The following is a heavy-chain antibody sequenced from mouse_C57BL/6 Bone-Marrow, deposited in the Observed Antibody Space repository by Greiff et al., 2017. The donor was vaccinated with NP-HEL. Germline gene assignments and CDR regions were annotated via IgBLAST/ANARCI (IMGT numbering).Heavy chain of an antibody. D-gene: IGHD1-1*01. Sequence: VKLVESGPGLVAPSQSLSITCTVSGFSLTSYAISWVRQPPGKGLEWLGVIWTGGGTNYNSALKSRLSISKDNSKSQVFLKMNSLQTDDTARYYCARNSGGSSGGYWYFDVWGTGTTVTVSS. CDR1: GFSLTSYA. J-gene: IGHJ1*03. CDR3: ARNSGGSSGGYWYFDV. CDR2: IWTGGGT. V-gene: IGHV2-9-1*01.